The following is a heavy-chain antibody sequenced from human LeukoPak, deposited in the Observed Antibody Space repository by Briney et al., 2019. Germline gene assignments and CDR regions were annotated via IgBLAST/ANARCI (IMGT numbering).Heavy chain of an antibody. Sequence: GWSLRLSCTASGFTFSSYWMNWVRQAPGKGLEWVANIKQDGSDKHYVGSVKGRFTISRDNAKNSLYLQMNNLRAEDTAVYYCARDIAAGNLFDPWGQGTLVTVSS. CDR3: ARDIAAGNLFDP. V-gene: IGHV3-7*05. CDR1: GFTFSSYW. J-gene: IGHJ5*02. CDR2: IKQDGSDK. D-gene: IGHD6-19*01.